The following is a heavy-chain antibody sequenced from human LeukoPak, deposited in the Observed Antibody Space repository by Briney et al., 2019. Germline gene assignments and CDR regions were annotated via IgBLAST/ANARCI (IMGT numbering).Heavy chain of an antibody. CDR3: AKWGRFGESFDY. D-gene: IGHD3-10*01. Sequence: GGSLRLSCAASGFTFSSCGMHWVRQAPGKGLEWVAVIWYDGSNKYYADSVKGRFTISRDNSKNTLYLQMNSLRPEDTAVYYCAKWGRFGESFDYWGQGTLVIVSS. CDR1: GFTFSSCG. CDR2: IWYDGSNK. J-gene: IGHJ4*02. V-gene: IGHV3-30*02.